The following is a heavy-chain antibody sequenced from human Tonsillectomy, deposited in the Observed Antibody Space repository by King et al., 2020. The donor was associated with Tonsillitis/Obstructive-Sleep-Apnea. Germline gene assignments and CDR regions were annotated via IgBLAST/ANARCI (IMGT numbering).Heavy chain of an antibody. V-gene: IGHV3-30*04. J-gene: IGHJ6*02. CDR1: GFTVSSYA. CDR3: ARGPDYGVFLIYGMDV. CDR2: ISYDGTKK. Sequence: VQLVESGGGVVQPGRSLRLSCAASGFTVSSYAMHWVRQAPGKGLEWVAVISYDGTKKYYADPVKGSLTISRDNSKNTLYLQMNSLRAEDTAVYYCARGPDYGVFLIYGMDVWGQGTTVTVSS. D-gene: IGHD4-17*01.